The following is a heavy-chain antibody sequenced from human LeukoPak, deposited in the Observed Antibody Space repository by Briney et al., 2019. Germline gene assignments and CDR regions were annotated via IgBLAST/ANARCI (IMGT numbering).Heavy chain of an antibody. J-gene: IGHJ3*02. CDR1: GGSISSYY. Sequence: LETLSLTCTVSGGSISSYYWSWIRQPPGKGLEWIGYIYYSGSTNYNPSLKSRVTISVDTSKNQFSLKLSSVTAADTAVYYCARSGSFAFDIWGQGTMVTVPS. CDR3: ARSGSFAFDI. V-gene: IGHV4-59*01. D-gene: IGHD6-13*01. CDR2: IYYSGST.